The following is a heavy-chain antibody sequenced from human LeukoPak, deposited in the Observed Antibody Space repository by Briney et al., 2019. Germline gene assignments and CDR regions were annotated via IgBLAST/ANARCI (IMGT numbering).Heavy chain of an antibody. CDR1: GWSFSGYY. J-gene: IGHJ4*02. CDR3: ARLNIVGAYPLFDY. V-gene: IGHV4-34*01. Sequence: SETLSLTCAVYGWSFSGYYWSWLRQSPGKGLEWIGEINNIGSTYYNPSLKSRVTISADTSKNQFSLKFTSVTAADTAVYYCARLNIVGAYPLFDYWGQGTLVTVSS. CDR2: INNIGST. D-gene: IGHD1-26*01.